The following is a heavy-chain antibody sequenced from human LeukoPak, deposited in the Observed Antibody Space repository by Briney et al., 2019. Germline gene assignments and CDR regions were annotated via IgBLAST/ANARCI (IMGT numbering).Heavy chain of an antibody. V-gene: IGHV3-48*01. CDR2: IGTTSGAI. Sequence: PGRSLRLSCAASGFTFSSYAMSWVRQAPGKGLEWVSYIGTTSGAIYYADSVKGRFTISRDSAKNSLYLQMNSLRAEDTAVYYCARFRTWGDKAFDYWGQGTLVTVSS. J-gene: IGHJ4*02. CDR1: GFTFSSYA. CDR3: ARFRTWGDKAFDY. D-gene: IGHD2-21*02.